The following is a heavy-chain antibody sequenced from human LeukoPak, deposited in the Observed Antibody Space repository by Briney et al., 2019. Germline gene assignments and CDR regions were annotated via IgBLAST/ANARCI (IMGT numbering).Heavy chain of an antibody. D-gene: IGHD4-17*01. J-gene: IGHJ4*02. V-gene: IGHV3-23*01. CDR3: ARVWTATTPDY. CDR2: ISHSGGNT. CDR1: GLTFGNYA. Sequence: PGGSLGRSCAASGLTFGNYALSWVRQGPGKGLEWVSGISHSGGNTYYSDSVKGRFTISRDNSKNTLYLQMNSLRAEDTAVYYCARVWTATTPDYWGQGTLVTVSS.